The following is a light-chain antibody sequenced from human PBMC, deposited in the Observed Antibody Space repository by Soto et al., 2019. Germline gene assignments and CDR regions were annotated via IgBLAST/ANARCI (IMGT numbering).Light chain of an antibody. CDR2: DAS. J-gene: IGKJ5*01. V-gene: IGKV1-33*01. Sequence: DIQMTQSASSLSASVGDRVTITCQASQNINNYLNWYQQKPGRXPXXLIYDASNLEAGVPSRFMGSGSGTDFTFTISRLQPEDIATYDCQQYENLPTFGQGTRLEI. CDR3: QQYENLPT. CDR1: QNINNY.